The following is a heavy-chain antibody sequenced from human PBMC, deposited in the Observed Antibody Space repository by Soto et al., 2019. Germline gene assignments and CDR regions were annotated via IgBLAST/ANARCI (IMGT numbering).Heavy chain of an antibody. CDR1: GGSITSSSYY. D-gene: IGHD1-26*01. Sequence: PSGTLSLTCTVSGGSITSSSYYWGWIRQPPGKGLEWIGSIYYSGSTYYNPSLKSRVTISVDTSKNQFSLKLSSVTAADTAVYYCAGGTGVARNYWGQGTLVTVSS. J-gene: IGHJ4*02. CDR3: AGGTGVARNY. V-gene: IGHV4-39*07. CDR2: IYYSGST.